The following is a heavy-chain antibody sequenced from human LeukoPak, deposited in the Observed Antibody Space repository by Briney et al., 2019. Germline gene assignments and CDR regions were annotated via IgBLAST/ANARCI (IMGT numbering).Heavy chain of an antibody. D-gene: IGHD3-10*01. Sequence: GGSLRLSCAASGFTFSSYEMNWVRQAPGKGLEWVSYISSSGSTIYYADSVKGRFTISRDNAKNSLYLQMNSLRAEDTAVYYCARVLGFGEPSYYFDYWGQGALVTVSS. CDR3: ARVLGFGEPSYYFDY. J-gene: IGHJ4*02. CDR1: GFTFSSYE. CDR2: ISSSGSTI. V-gene: IGHV3-48*03.